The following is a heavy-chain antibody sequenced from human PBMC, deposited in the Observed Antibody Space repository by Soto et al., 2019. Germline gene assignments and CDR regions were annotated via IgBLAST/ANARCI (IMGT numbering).Heavy chain of an antibody. Sequence: SETLSLTCTVSGASIDRSNYYWDWIRQPPGKGLEWIGTTYYNGNAYYNPSLKSRVTMSVDTSKNQFSLKLISVTAADTAVYYCARLGAYYQSLDPWGPGTLVTVS. D-gene: IGHD2-21*01. CDR3: ARLGAYYQSLDP. CDR1: GASIDRSNYY. V-gene: IGHV4-39*01. J-gene: IGHJ5*02. CDR2: TYYNGNA.